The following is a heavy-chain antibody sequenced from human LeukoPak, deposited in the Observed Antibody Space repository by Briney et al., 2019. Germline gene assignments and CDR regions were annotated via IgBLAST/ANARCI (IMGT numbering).Heavy chain of an antibody. CDR2: IIPIFGTA. D-gene: IGHD3-3*01. Sequence: GASVKVSCKASGGTFSSYAISWVRQAPGQGLEWMGGIIPIFGTANYAQKFQGRVTITADESTSTAYMELSSLRSEDTAVYYCARSPTYYDFWSGPFDYWGQGTLVIVSS. J-gene: IGHJ4*02. CDR3: ARSPTYYDFWSGPFDY. CDR1: GGTFSSYA. V-gene: IGHV1-69*13.